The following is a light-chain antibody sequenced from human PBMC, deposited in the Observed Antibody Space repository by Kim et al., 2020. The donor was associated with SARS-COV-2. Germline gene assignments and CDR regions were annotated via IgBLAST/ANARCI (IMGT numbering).Light chain of an antibody. J-gene: IGKJ2*01. CDR1: QSIRSN. V-gene: IGKV3-15*01. CDR3: QQYNNLPPMYT. CDR2: GAS. Sequence: EIVMTQSPATLSVSPGERATLSCRASQSIRSNLAWYQQKPGQSPRLLIYGASTRATGIPARFSGSGSATEFTLTISSLQSEDFAVYYCQQYNNLPPMYTFGQGTKLEI.